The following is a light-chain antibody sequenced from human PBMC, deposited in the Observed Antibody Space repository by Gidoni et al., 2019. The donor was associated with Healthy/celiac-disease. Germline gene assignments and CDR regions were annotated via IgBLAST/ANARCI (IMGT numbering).Light chain of an antibody. CDR1: QSYSSY. CDR3: QQRSNWPPWT. CDR2: DQS. Sequence: DTVLTQSPATLSLSPGERATFSFRASQSYSSYIALYQQKPGQAPRLLIYDQSHRATGSQARFSGSGSGTDFTLTISSLEPEDFAVYYCQQRSNWPPWTFGQGTKLEIK. V-gene: IGKV3-11*01. J-gene: IGKJ2*02.